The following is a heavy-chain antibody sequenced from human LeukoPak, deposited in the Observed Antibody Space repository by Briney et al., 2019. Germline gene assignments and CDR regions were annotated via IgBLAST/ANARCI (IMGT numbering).Heavy chain of an antibody. J-gene: IGHJ5*02. CDR1: GFTFSSYS. V-gene: IGHV3-21*01. D-gene: IGHD3-10*01. CDR2: ISSSSSYI. CDR3: ARVVISYYYGSGSYYLDWFDP. Sequence: GGSLRLSCAASGFTFSSYSMNWVRQAPGKGPEWVSSISSSSSYIYYADSVKGRFTISRDNAKNSLYLQMNSLRAEDTAVYYCARVVISYYYGSGSYYLDWFDPWGQGTLVTLSS.